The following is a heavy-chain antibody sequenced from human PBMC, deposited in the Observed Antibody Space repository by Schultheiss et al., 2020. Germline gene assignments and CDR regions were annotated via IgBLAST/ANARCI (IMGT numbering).Heavy chain of an antibody. Sequence: GGSLRLSCAASGFTFDDYAMHWVRKAPGKGLEWVSGISWNSGSIGYADSVKGRFTISRDNSKNTLYLQMNSLRAEDTAVYYCARESLLGTTRQYYFDYWGKGTLVTVSS. V-gene: IGHV3-9*01. J-gene: IGHJ4*02. CDR1: GFTFDDYA. CDR2: ISWNSGSI. D-gene: IGHD7-27*01. CDR3: ARESLLGTTRQYYFDY.